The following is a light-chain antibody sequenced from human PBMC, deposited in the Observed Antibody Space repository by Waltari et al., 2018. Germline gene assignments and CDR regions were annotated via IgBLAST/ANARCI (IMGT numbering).Light chain of an antibody. CDR2: GAS. CDR3: QHYLRLPVT. Sequence: EIVLTQSPCTLSLSPEKSATPSCRTSQSVTRALAWYQQKPGQAPRLLIYGASNRATGIPDRFSGSGSGTDFSLTISSLEPEDFAVYYCQHYLRLPVTFGQGTKVEVK. CDR1: QSVTRA. V-gene: IGKV3-20*01. J-gene: IGKJ1*01.